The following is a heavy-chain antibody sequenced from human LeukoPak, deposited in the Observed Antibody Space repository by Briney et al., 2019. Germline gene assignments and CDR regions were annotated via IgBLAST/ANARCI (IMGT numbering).Heavy chain of an antibody. D-gene: IGHD7-27*01. CDR1: GFTFKSYR. V-gene: IGHV3-23*01. Sequence: GGSLRLSCAASGFTFKSYRMNWVRQAPGKGLEWVSAISGSGGSTYYADSVKGRFTISRDNSKNTLYLQMNSLRAEDTAVYYCAGGRIWGSGTNDYWGRGTLVTVSS. CDR2: ISGSGGST. CDR3: AGGRIWGSGTNDY. J-gene: IGHJ4*02.